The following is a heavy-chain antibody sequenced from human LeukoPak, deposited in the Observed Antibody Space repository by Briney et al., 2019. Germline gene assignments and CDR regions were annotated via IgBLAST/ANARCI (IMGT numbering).Heavy chain of an antibody. V-gene: IGHV5-51*01. Sequence: GESLQVSCQGSGSPSTSYWIGGVRQLPGKGLEGMGIIYPGDSDTRNSPSFQGQVTISADKSISTAYLQWSSLKASDTAMYYCARLAGNYYMDVWGKGTTVTVSS. CDR2: IYPGDSDT. CDR3: ARLAGNYYMDV. CDR1: GSPSTSYW. D-gene: IGHD1-14*01. J-gene: IGHJ6*03.